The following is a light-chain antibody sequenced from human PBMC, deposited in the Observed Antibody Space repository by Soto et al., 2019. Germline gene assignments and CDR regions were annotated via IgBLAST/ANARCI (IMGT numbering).Light chain of an antibody. CDR2: DNN. J-gene: IGLJ3*02. V-gene: IGLV1-51*01. CDR3: ETWDSSLSAVV. Sequence: QAVLTQPPSVSAAPGQKVTISCSGSSSNIGNNYVFWYQHLPGTAPKLVIYDNNKRPSGIPDRFSGSKSGTSATLGITGLQTGDEADYYCETWDSSLSAVVFGGGTQLTVL. CDR1: SSNIGNNY.